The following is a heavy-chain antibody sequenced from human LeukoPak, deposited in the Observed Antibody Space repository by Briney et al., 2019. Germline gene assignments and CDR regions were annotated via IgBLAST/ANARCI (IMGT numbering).Heavy chain of an antibody. Sequence: SETLSLTCTVSGGSISSYYWSWIRQPPGKGLEWIGYIYYSGSTNYNPSLKSRVTISVDTSKNQFSLKLSSVTAADTAVYYCARVSSGWPFDYWGQGTLVTVSS. V-gene: IGHV4-59*01. CDR1: GGSISSYY. CDR2: IYYSGST. D-gene: IGHD6-19*01. CDR3: ARVSSGWPFDY. J-gene: IGHJ4*02.